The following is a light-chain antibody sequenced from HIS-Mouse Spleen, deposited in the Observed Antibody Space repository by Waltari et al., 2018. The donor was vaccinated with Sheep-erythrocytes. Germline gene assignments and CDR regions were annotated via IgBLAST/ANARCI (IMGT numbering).Light chain of an antibody. V-gene: IGKV1-12*01. CDR3: QQYNSYPLT. J-gene: IGKJ4*01. Sequence: DIQITQSPSSVSSSVGDRVTITCRARQGISSRLTWCQQKPGKAPKVLIYAASSLQSGGPSRFCGSGSGTEFTLTISSLQPEDFATDYCQQYNSYPLTFGGGTKVEIK. CDR1: QGISSR. CDR2: AAS.